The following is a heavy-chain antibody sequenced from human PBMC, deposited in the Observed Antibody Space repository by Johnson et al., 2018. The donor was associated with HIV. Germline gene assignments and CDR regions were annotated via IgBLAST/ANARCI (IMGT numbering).Heavy chain of an antibody. CDR2: ISSDVSNK. D-gene: IGHD5-18*01. V-gene: IGHV3-30-3*01. Sequence: QVQLVESGGGVVQPGRSLRLSCAASGFTFSSFAMHWVRQAPGKGLEWVAVISSDVSNKYYADSVKGRFTISRDNSKNTLYLQMNSLSAEDTAVYYCARDGRDLVTRGSFDVWGQGTMVTVSS. J-gene: IGHJ3*01. CDR3: ARDGRDLVTRGSFDV. CDR1: GFTFSSFA.